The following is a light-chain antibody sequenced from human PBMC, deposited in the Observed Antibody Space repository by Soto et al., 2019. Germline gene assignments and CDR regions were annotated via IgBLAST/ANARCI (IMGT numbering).Light chain of an antibody. CDR1: QDISNY. CDR2: AAS. J-gene: IGKJ1*01. CDR3: QKYNSATRT. V-gene: IGKV1-27*01. Sequence: DIQMTQSPASLSVSVGDRVTITCRASQDISNYLAWYYQKPGKGPKLLIYAASSLQKGIPSRFSGSGSGTDFPLTISSLHPEYVATSYCQKYNSATRTFGQGTKVEIK.